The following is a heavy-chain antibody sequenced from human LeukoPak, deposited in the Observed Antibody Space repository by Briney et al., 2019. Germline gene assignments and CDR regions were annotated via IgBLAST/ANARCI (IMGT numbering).Heavy chain of an antibody. J-gene: IGHJ4*02. Sequence: ASVKVSCKVSGYTLTELSMHWVRQAPGKGLEWVGGFDPEDGETIYAQKFQGRVTMTEDTSTDTAYMELSSLRSEDTAVYYCATVIYCSGGSCYPTFDYWGQGTLVTVSS. CDR1: GYTLTELS. CDR2: FDPEDGET. D-gene: IGHD2-15*01. V-gene: IGHV1-24*01. CDR3: ATVIYCSGGSCYPTFDY.